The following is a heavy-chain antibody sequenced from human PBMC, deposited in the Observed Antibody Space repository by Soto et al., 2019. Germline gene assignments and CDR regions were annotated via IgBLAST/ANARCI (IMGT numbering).Heavy chain of an antibody. Sequence: EVQLVESGGGLVQPGRSLRLSCAASGFTFDDYAMHWVRQAPGKGLEWGSGISWNSGSIGYADSVKGRFIISRDNAKNSRYLQMNSLRAEDTALYYCAKDTFGVDITSQTLDYCGRGTLVTVSS. CDR2: ISWNSGSI. J-gene: IGHJ4*02. D-gene: IGHD3-3*01. CDR1: GFTFDDYA. V-gene: IGHV3-9*01. CDR3: AKDTFGVDITSQTLDY.